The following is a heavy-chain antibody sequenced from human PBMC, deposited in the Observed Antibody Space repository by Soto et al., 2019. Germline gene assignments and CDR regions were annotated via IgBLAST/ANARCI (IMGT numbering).Heavy chain of an antibody. D-gene: IGHD6-6*01. CDR1: AGTFSSYA. CDR2: IIPIFGTA. Sequence: SVKVSCKASAGTFSSYAISWVRQAPGQGLEWMGGIIPIFGTANYAQKFQGRVTITADESTSTAYMELSSLRSEDTAVYYCARELSIAASSAKYYFDYRGQGTLVTVSS. CDR3: ARELSIAASSAKYYFDY. V-gene: IGHV1-69*13. J-gene: IGHJ4*02.